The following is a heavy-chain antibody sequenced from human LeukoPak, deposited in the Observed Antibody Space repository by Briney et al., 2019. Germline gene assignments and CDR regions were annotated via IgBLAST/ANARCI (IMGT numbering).Heavy chain of an antibody. D-gene: IGHD3-16*01. V-gene: IGHV3-23*01. CDR2: ISGAGGST. CDR3: AKDQIRPGDDYVWGELSY. Sequence: HTGASVRLSCAASGFTFSSYGMSWVRQAPGKGLEWVSVISGAGGSTYYADSVKGRFTISRDNSKNTLYLQMNSLRAEDTAVYYCAKDQIRPGDDYVWGELSYWGQGTLVTVSS. CDR1: GFTFSSYG. J-gene: IGHJ4*02.